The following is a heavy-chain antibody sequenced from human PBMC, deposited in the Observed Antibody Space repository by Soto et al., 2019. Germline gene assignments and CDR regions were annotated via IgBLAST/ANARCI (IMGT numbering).Heavy chain of an antibody. V-gene: IGHV3-23*01. CDR1: GFTFTSFA. J-gene: IGHJ4*02. CDR2: ISGSGGST. D-gene: IGHD1-26*01. CDR3: AKVPVGATGRFDY. Sequence: GGSLRLSCAASGFTFTSFAISWVRQAPGTGLAWVSAISGSGGSTYYADSAKGRFTISRDNSKNTLYLQMNSLRAEDTALYYCAKVPVGATGRFDYWGQGTLVTVSS.